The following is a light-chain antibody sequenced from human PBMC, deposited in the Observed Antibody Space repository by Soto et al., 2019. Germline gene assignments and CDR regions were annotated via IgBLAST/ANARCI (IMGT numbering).Light chain of an antibody. CDR2: SNN. CDR3: AAWDDSLSVWV. Sequence: QSALTQPHSASGTPGQRVTISCSGSSSNIGSNYVFWYQQLPGTAPKLLVYSNNQRPSGVPDRFSGSKSGTSASLAISGLRSEDEADYYCAAWDDSLSVWVFAGGTQLTVL. V-gene: IGLV1-47*02. CDR1: SSNIGSNY. J-gene: IGLJ3*02.